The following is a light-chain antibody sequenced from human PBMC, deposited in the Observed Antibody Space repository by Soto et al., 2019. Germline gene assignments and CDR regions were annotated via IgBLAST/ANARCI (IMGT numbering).Light chain of an antibody. CDR2: WAS. V-gene: IGKV4-1*01. CDR1: QSVLHSPTNNNY. CDR3: HQYYSTPRT. J-gene: IGKJ1*01. Sequence: DIVMTQSPDSLAVSLGERATINCKSSQSVLHSPTNNNYLAWYQKKPGQPPKLLIYWASTRESGVPDRFSGSGSGPDFTLTINSQQAADAAVYYCHQYYSTPRTFGQGTKVEIK.